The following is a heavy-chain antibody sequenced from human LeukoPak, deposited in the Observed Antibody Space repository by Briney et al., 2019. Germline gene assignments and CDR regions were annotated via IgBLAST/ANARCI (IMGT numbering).Heavy chain of an antibody. D-gene: IGHD6-6*01. CDR2: INSDGSST. J-gene: IGHJ3*02. Sequence: GGSLRLSCAASGVTFSSYWMHWVRQAPGKGLVWVSRINSDGSSTSSADSVKGRFTISRDNDKNTLYLQMNSLRAEDTAVYYCARDDTLWCGSSPCDAFDIWGKGTMVTVSS. V-gene: IGHV3-74*01. CDR1: GVTFSSYW. CDR3: ARDDTLWCGSSPCDAFDI.